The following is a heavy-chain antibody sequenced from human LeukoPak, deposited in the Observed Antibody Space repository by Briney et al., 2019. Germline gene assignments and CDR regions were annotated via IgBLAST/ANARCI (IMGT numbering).Heavy chain of an antibody. D-gene: IGHD6-13*01. J-gene: IGHJ3*02. Sequence: GESLKISCKGSGYSLTSYWIGWVRQMPGKGLEWMGIIYPGDSDTRYSPSSQGQVTISADKSISTAYLQWSSLKASDTAMYYCARRGAGSSFAFDIWGQGTMVTVSS. CDR3: ARRGAGSSFAFDI. CDR2: IYPGDSDT. V-gene: IGHV5-51*01. CDR1: GYSLTSYW.